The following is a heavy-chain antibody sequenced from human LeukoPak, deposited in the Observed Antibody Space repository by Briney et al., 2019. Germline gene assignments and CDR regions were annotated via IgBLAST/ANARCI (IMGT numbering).Heavy chain of an antibody. CDR1: GFTFSSYW. CDR3: ARNGGGGRFFQH. Sequence: GGSLRLSCAASGFTFSSYWMHWVRQAPGKGLVWVSRINSDGSSTSYADSVKGRFTISRDNAKNSLYLQMNSLRAEDTAVYYCARNGGGGRFFQHWGQGALVTVSS. J-gene: IGHJ1*01. CDR2: INSDGSST. D-gene: IGHD4-23*01. V-gene: IGHV3-74*01.